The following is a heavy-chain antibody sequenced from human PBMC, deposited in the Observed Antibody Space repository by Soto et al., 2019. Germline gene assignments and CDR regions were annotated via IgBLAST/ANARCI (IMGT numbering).Heavy chain of an antibody. CDR1: GGSISTGGYY. V-gene: IGHV4-31*03. CDR2: IYYSGST. D-gene: IGHD3-22*01. CDR3: ATNGDYYDGSGHKSLQH. Sequence: LSLTCTVSGGSISTGGYYWYWIRQHPGMGLECIGYIYYSGSTYYNPSLKSRAIITVDTSKSQFSLKLSSVTAADTAVYYCATNGDYYDGSGHKSLQHWGQGTMVTV. J-gene: IGHJ1*01.